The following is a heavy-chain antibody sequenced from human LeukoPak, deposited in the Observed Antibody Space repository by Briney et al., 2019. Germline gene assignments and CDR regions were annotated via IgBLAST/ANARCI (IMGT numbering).Heavy chain of an antibody. J-gene: IGHJ4*02. CDR1: GFTFSSYG. V-gene: IGHV3-30*18. CDR2: ISYDGSNK. CDR3: AKDGGYSSGWYETTY. D-gene: IGHD6-19*01. Sequence: GGSLRLSCAASGFTFSSYGMHWVRQAPGKGLEWVAVISYDGSNKYYADSVEGRFTISRDNSKNTLYLQMNSLRAEDTAVYYCAKDGGYSSGWYETTYWGQGTLVTVSS.